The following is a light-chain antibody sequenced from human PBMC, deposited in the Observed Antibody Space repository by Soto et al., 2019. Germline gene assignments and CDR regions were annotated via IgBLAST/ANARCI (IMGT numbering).Light chain of an antibody. CDR3: QQYNSCSPET. CDR1: QSISSW. CDR2: DAS. J-gene: IGKJ1*01. V-gene: IGKV1-5*01. Sequence: DIQMTQSPSTLSASVGDRVTITCRASQSISSWLAWYQQKPGKAPKLLIYDASSLESGVPSRFSGSGSGTEFTLTISSLQPDDFATYYCQQYNSCSPETFGQGTKVDSK.